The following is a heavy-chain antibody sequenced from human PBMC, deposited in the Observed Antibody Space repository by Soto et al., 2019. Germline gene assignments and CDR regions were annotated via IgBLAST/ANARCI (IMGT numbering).Heavy chain of an antibody. D-gene: IGHD5-12*01. V-gene: IGHV1-69*13. CDR2: IIPIFGTA. Sequence: ASVKVSCKASGGTFSSYAISWVRQAPGQGLEWMGGIIPIFGTANYAQRFQGRVTITADESTSTAYMELSSLRSEDTAVYYCARRAVEMATIRYFDHWGQGTLVTVSS. CDR1: GGTFSSYA. J-gene: IGHJ4*02. CDR3: ARRAVEMATIRYFDH.